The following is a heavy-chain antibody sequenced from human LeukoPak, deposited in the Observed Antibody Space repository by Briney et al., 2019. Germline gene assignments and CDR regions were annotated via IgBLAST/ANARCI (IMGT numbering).Heavy chain of an antibody. CDR3: AREGGIAVAGNNWFDP. CDR2: ISYDGSNK. D-gene: IGHD6-19*01. Sequence: QSGGSLRLSCAASGFTFSSYAMHWVRQAPGKGLEWVAVISYDGSNKYYADSVKGRFTISRDNSKNTLYLQMNSLRAEDTAVYYCAREGGIAVAGNNWFDPWGQGTLVTVSS. V-gene: IGHV3-30-3*01. J-gene: IGHJ5*02. CDR1: GFTFSSYA.